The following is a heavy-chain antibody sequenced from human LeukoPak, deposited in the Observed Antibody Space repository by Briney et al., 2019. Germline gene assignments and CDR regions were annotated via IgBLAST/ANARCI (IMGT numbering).Heavy chain of an antibody. V-gene: IGHV1-2*02. CDR1: EYSFTGHY. D-gene: IGHD3-10*01. CDR2: INPNSGGT. CDR3: ATGLWFGKYLDV. J-gene: IGHJ6*04. Sequence: ASVKVSCKASEYSFTGHYMHWVRQAPGQGLEWMGWINPNSGGTIYAQKFQGRVTMTEDTSTDTAYMELSSLRSEDTAVYYCATGLWFGKYLDVWGKGTTVTISS.